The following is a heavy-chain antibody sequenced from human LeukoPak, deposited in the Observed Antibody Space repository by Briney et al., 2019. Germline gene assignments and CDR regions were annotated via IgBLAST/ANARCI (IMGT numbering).Heavy chain of an antibody. D-gene: IGHD3-22*01. CDR1: GYTFTSYG. Sequence: EASVKVSCKASGYTFTSYGISWVRQAPGQGLEWMGRIIPILGIANYAQKFQGRVTITADKSTSTAYMELSSLRSEDTAVYYCARRRPDDYDSSGYYFDYWGQGTLVTVSS. CDR2: IIPILGIA. CDR3: ARRRPDDYDSSGYYFDY. J-gene: IGHJ4*02. V-gene: IGHV1-69*04.